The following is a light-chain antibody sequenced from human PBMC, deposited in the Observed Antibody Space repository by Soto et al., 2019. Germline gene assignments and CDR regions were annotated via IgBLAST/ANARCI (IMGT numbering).Light chain of an antibody. V-gene: IGKV3D-15*01. CDR3: QQYNNWPPLT. Sequence: EIVMTQSPATPSVSPGDRVTLACRASQNINNNLARYQQRPGQPPRLLIYGSSTSANGIPARFSGSGSGTEFNLTISSLQSGDFAVYCCQQYNNWPPLTFGGGTKVEIK. J-gene: IGKJ4*01. CDR2: GSS. CDR1: QNINNN.